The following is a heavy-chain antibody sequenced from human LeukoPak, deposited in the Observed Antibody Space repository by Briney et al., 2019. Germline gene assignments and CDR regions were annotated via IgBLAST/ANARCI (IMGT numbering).Heavy chain of an antibody. CDR2: IHTSGTT. J-gene: IGHJ4*02. D-gene: IGHD3-16*01. Sequence: PSETLSLTCTVSGDSISSYYWSWLRQPAGKRLEWIGRIHTSGTTSNNPSLKSRVTMSIDTSKNQFSLKLTSVTAADTAVYYCARDLGGGGVYFDFWGQGTLVTVSS. CDR3: ARDLGGGGVYFDF. CDR1: GDSISSYY. V-gene: IGHV4-4*07.